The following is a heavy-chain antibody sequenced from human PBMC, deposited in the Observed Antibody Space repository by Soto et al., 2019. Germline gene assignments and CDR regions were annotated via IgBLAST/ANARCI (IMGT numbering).Heavy chain of an antibody. Sequence: SVKVSCKASGFTFTSSAVQWVRQARGQRLEWIGWIVVGSGNTNYAQKFQERVTITRDMSTSTAYMELSSLRSEDTAVYYCAAVGPVPGYCSGGSCLGWFDPWGQGTLVTVSS. D-gene: IGHD2-15*01. CDR1: GFTFTSSA. CDR2: IVVGSGNT. V-gene: IGHV1-58*01. CDR3: AAVGPVPGYCSGGSCLGWFDP. J-gene: IGHJ5*02.